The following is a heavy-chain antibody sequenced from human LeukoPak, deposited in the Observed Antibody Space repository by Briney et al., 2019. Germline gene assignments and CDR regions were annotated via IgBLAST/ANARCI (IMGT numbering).Heavy chain of an antibody. J-gene: IGHJ4*02. CDR3: ARVLTVVVRTFDF. CDR1: GFIFSTFS. V-gene: IGHV3-48*01. CDR2: ISSSSSTI. Sequence: GGSLRLSCAASGFIFSTFSMNWVRQAPGKGLEWISYISSSSSTIYYADSVKGRFTISRDNAKNSLYLQMNSLRAEDTAVYYCARVLTVVVRTFDFWGQGTLVTVSS. D-gene: IGHD3-22*01.